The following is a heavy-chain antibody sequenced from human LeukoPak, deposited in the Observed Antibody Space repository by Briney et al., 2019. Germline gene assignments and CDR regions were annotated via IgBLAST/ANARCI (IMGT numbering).Heavy chain of an antibody. D-gene: IGHD3-9*01. CDR1: GGSFSGYY. Sequence: SETLSLTCAVYGGSFSGYYWSWIRQPPGKGLEWIGEINHSGSTNYNPSLKSRVTISVDTSKNQFSLKLSSVTASVTAVYYCARGPRYFDWLLPPYYYYMDVWGKGTTVTVSS. J-gene: IGHJ6*03. V-gene: IGHV4-34*01. CDR3: ARGPRYFDWLLPPYYYYMDV. CDR2: INHSGST.